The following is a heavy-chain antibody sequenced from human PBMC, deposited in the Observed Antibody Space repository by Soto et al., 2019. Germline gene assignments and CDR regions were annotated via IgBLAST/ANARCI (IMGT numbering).Heavy chain of an antibody. D-gene: IGHD6-19*01. V-gene: IGHV3-74*01. Sequence: EVQLVESGGGLVQPGGSLRLSCAGSGFTFSSNWMHWVRQDPGKGLVWVSRLNSDGTSASYADSVKGRFTISRDNAKNTLFLQMNSLTAEDTALYYCARGPGGWFVFDYWGQGTLVTVSS. CDR3: ARGPGGWFVFDY. CDR2: LNSDGTSA. CDR1: GFTFSSNW. J-gene: IGHJ4*02.